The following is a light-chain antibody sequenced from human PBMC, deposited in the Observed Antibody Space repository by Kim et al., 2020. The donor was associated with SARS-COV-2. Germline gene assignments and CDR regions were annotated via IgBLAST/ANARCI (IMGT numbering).Light chain of an antibody. J-gene: IGLJ3*02. CDR3: QARDSSTAV. Sequence: SYELTQPPSVSVSPGQTASINCSGDKLGDKYACWYQQKPGQSPVLVIYQDSKRPSGIPERFSGSNSGNTATLTISGTQAMDEADYYCQARDSSTAVFGGGTQLTVL. V-gene: IGLV3-1*01. CDR1: KLGDKY. CDR2: QDS.